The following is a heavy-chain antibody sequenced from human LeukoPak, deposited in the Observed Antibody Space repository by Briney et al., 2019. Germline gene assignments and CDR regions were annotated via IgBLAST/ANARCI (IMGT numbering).Heavy chain of an antibody. V-gene: IGHV1-46*01. CDR3: AREGITIFGVVITQGGFDY. J-gene: IGHJ4*02. D-gene: IGHD3-3*01. Sequence: ASVKVSCKASGYTFTSYYMHWVRQAPGQGLEWMGIINPSGGSTSYAQKFQGRVTMTRDTSTSTVYMELSSLRSEDTAVYYCAREGITIFGVVITQGGFDYWGQGTLVTVSS. CDR2: INPSGGST. CDR1: GYTFTSYY.